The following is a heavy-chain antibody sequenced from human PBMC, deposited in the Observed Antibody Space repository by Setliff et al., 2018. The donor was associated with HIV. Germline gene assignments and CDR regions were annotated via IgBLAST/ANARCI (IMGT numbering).Heavy chain of an antibody. CDR2: ISHSGRT. V-gene: IGHV4-34*01. Sequence: SETLSLTCFVYGGFFSGHYWSWIRQFPGKGLEWIGEISHSGRTNYNPSLKTRVTISVDTSKNQFSLKLSSVTAADTAVYFCAGGLGGAVSRPSQYSHYYMDVWGTGTTVTVSS. CDR3: AGGLGGAVSRPSQYSHYYMDV. J-gene: IGHJ6*03. D-gene: IGHD3-16*01. CDR1: GGFFSGHY.